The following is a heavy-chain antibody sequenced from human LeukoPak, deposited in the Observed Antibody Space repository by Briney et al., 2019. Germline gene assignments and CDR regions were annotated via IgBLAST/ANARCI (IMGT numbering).Heavy chain of an antibody. CDR2: FSWNGINT. Sequence: PGGSLRLSCAASGFHFAGYTMHWVRQAPGKGLEWVSLFSWNGINTYYADSVKGRFTISRDNAKNSLFLQMNSLRAEDTAVYYCARVLRYCSGGNCYSGGLGYMDVWGKGTTVTISS. CDR3: ARVLRYCSGGNCYSGGLGYMDV. J-gene: IGHJ6*03. CDR1: GFHFAGYT. V-gene: IGHV3-43*01. D-gene: IGHD2-15*01.